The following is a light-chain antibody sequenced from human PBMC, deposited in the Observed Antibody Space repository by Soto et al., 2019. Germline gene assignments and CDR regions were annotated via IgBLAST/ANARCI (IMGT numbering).Light chain of an antibody. Sequence: QSALTQPPSVTLSPGQSVTISCTGTSSDVGGYDYVSWYQQHPGKAPKLLIYDVTKRPSGVPDRFSGSKSGNTASLTISGLQAEDEADFFCCSYGGSFPYVFGTGTKVTV. V-gene: IGLV2-11*01. J-gene: IGLJ1*01. CDR3: CSYGGSFPYV. CDR1: SSDVGGYDY. CDR2: DVT.